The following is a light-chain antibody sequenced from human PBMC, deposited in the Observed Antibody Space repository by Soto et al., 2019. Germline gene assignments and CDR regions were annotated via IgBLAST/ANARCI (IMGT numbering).Light chain of an antibody. CDR3: QQSNRFPYT. V-gene: IGKV1-12*01. CDR1: QDISSW. CDR2: AAS. J-gene: IGKJ2*01. Sequence: DIQMTQSPSSVSASVGDSVTITCRASQDISSWLAWYQQTPGKAPKLLIYAASTLQSGVPSRFSGSGSGTDFTLTINSLQPEDFATYFCQQSNRFPYTFGQGTKLEIK.